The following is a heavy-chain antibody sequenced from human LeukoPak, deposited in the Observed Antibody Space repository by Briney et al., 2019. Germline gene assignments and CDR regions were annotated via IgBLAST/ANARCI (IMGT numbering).Heavy chain of an antibody. J-gene: IGHJ3*02. Sequence: PGGSLRLSCAASGFTFSDYAMNWVRQAPGKGLEWVSSISSSSSYIYYADSVKGRFTISRDNAKNSLYLQMNSLRAEDTAVYYCARELAYGGNFYDAFDIWGQGTMVTVSS. CDR2: ISSSSSYI. CDR3: ARELAYGGNFYDAFDI. D-gene: IGHD4-23*01. V-gene: IGHV3-21*01. CDR1: GFTFSDYA.